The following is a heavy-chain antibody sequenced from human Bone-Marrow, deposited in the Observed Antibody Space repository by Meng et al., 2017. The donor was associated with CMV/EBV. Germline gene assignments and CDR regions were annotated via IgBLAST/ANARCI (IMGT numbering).Heavy chain of an antibody. V-gene: IGHV3-21*05. J-gene: IGHJ4*02. CDR3: ARDRDWAFDY. Sequence: GESLKISCVASGFTFSHYAMNWVRQAPGKGLERISYINTASSFIDYADSVRGRFTIYRDNARNSLYLELNSLTAEDTAVYSCARDRDWAFDYWGQGTLVTVSS. D-gene: IGHD3-9*01. CDR1: GFTFSHYA. CDR2: INTASSFI.